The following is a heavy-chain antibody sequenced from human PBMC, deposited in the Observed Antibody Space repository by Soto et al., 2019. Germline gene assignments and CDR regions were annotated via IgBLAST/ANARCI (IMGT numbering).Heavy chain of an antibody. J-gene: IGHJ4*02. V-gene: IGHV4-34*01. CDR3: ARAAPIIMFRGVMNLFNY. CDR1: GGSFSGYY. D-gene: IGHD3-10*01. Sequence: QVQLQQWGAGLLKPSETLSLTCAVYGGSFSGYYWSWIRQPPGKGLEWIGEINHSGSTNYNPSLRSEFPFPLTTSKTRFSLRLGSGPAGDPAVYYCARAAPIIMFRGVMNLFNYGGQEPLVTVS. CDR2: INHSGST.